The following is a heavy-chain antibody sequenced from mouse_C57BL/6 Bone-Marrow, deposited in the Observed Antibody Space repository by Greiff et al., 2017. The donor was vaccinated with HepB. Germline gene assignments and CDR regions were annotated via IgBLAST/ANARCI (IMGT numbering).Heavy chain of an antibody. V-gene: IGHV1-54*01. J-gene: IGHJ4*01. CDR1: GYAFTNYL. CDR2: INPGSGGT. Sequence: VQLQQSGAELVRPGTSVKVSCKASGYAFTNYLIEWVKQRPGQGLEWIGVINPGSGGTNYNEKFKGKATLTADKSSSTAYMQLSSLTSEDSAVYFCARSVVGAMDNWGQGTSVTGSS. CDR3: ARSVVGAMDN. D-gene: IGHD1-1*01.